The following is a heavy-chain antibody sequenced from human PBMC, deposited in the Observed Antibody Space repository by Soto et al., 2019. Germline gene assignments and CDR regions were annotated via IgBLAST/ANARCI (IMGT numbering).Heavy chain of an antibody. CDR2: VSYDGSNK. Sequence: LRPSAAPSGFTFSTYVRLWVRQAPGEGLDRVASVSYDGSNKHYGDTVKGRFTLSRDNCWNTLDLQMNSLRAEDTVVYFCAKDTYYYDRSGYYTYDHWGQGTQVTVSS. V-gene: IGHV3-30*18. J-gene: IGHJ4*02. D-gene: IGHD3-22*01. CDR3: AKDTYYYDRSGYYTYDH. CDR1: GFTFSTYV.